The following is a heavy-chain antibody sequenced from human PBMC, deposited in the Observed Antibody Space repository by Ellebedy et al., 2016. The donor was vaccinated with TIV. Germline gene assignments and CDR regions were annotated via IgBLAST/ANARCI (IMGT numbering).Heavy chain of an antibody. J-gene: IGHJ3*02. Sequence: SETLSLXXTVSGGSISSYFWSWIRQPPGKGLEWIGYVHYSGSTNYNSSLKSRVTMSIDTSKNQFSLKLNSVTAADTAVYYCAGTSRAFDIWGQGTMVTVSS. D-gene: IGHD2-2*01. V-gene: IGHV4-59*13. CDR2: VHYSGST. CDR3: AGTSRAFDI. CDR1: GGSISSYF.